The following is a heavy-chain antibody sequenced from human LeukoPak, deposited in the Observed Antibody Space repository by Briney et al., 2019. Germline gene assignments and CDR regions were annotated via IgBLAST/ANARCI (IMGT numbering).Heavy chain of an antibody. V-gene: IGHV4-4*02. CDR3: ARSTGDRYFDL. Sequence: PSGTLSLTCAVSGGSISSSNWWSWVRQPPGKGLEWIGAIYHSGSTYYNPSLKSRVTISLDKSKSQFSLKLSSVTAADTAVYYCARSTGDRYFDLWGRGTLVTVSS. D-gene: IGHD7-27*01. CDR1: GGSISSSNW. J-gene: IGHJ2*01. CDR2: IYHSGST.